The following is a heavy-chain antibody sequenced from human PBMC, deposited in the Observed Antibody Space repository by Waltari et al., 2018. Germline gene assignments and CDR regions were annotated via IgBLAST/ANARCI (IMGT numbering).Heavy chain of an antibody. J-gene: IGHJ4*02. CDR2: ISNNEDTT. Sequence: EVQLVESGGGFVQSGGSLRLSCSASGFIFSNYAMHWVRQAPGKGLENVSAISNNEDTTYYIDSVKGRFSISRDNSKNTLYLQVNSLTTEDSAVYYCVKLSSDIWGQGTRVTVSS. D-gene: IGHD3-16*02. V-gene: IGHV3-64D*08. CDR3: VKLSSDI. CDR1: GFIFSNYA.